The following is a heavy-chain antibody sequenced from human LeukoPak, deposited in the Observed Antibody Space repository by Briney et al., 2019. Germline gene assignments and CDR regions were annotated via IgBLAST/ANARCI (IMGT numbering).Heavy chain of an antibody. D-gene: IGHD3-10*01. J-gene: IGHJ4*02. Sequence: PGGSLRLSCAASGFAFSSYNMNWVRQAPGKGLEWISYIGSSGSPTHYADSVGGRFTISRDNAKNSLYLQMNSLRDEDTAVYYCARDGTVGDYWGQGTLVTVSS. CDR3: ARDGTVGDY. V-gene: IGHV3-48*02. CDR1: GFAFSSYN. CDR2: IGSSGSPT.